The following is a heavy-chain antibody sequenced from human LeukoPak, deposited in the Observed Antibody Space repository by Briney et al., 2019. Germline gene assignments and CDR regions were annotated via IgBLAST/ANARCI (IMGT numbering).Heavy chain of an antibody. CDR1: GFTFTSYS. CDR2: ISSDSRHI. Sequence: GGSLRLSCAASGFTFTSYSMNWVRQAPGKWLEWVSSISSDSRHIFYADSVKGRFTISRDNAKNSLFLQMNSLRAEDTAVYYCARGPSSYCSGGSCYWFDPWGQGTLVTVSS. CDR3: ARGPSSYCSGGSCYWFDP. J-gene: IGHJ5*02. D-gene: IGHD2-15*01. V-gene: IGHV3-21*01.